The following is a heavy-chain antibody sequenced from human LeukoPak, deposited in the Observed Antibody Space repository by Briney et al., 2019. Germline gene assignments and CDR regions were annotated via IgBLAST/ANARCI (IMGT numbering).Heavy chain of an antibody. V-gene: IGHV5-51*01. CDR2: IYPGDSDT. J-gene: IGHJ4*02. CDR3: ARHPYYSGGSCYSDY. CDR1: GYSFTSYW. Sequence: GESLKISCKGSGYSFTSYWIGWVCQMPGKGLEWMGIIYPGDSDTRYSPSFQGQVTISADKSISTAYLQWSSLKASDTAMYYCARHPYYSGGSCYSDYWGQGTLVTVSS. D-gene: IGHD2-15*01.